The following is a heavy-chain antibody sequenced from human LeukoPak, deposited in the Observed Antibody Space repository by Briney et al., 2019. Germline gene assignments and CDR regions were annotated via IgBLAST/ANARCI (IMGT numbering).Heavy chain of an antibody. Sequence: GRSLRLSCAASGFTFSSYGMSWVRQAPGKGLEWVAGISGSVGSTYYADSVKGRFTISRDNSKNTLYLQMTSLRAADTAVYYCWTLEMATTPSDYWGQGTLVTVSS. CDR2: ISGSVGST. CDR1: GFTFSSYG. D-gene: IGHD5-24*01. J-gene: IGHJ4*02. CDR3: WTLEMATTPSDY. V-gene: IGHV3-23*01.